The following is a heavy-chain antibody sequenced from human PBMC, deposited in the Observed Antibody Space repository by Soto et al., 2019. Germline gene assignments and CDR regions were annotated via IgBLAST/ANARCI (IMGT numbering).Heavy chain of an antibody. J-gene: IGHJ4*02. CDR3: ARDWLVPPAPTL. Sequence: HPGGSLRLSGTAAGCAFGGGPISWFRQAPGKGLEWVGFIRSKAYGGTTEYAASVKGRFTISRDNAKNSLYLQMNVMRAEDTAVYYCARDWLVPPAPTLWGQGTLVTVS. V-gene: IGHV3-49*03. CDR2: IRSKAYGGTT. CDR1: GCAFGGGP. D-gene: IGHD2-2*01.